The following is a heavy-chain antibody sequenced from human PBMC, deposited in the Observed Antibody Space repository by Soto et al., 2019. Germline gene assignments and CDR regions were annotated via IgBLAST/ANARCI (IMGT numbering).Heavy chain of an antibody. D-gene: IGHD3-22*01. V-gene: IGHV4-39*01. Sequence: SETLSLTCSVSGGSVTLTSYYWGWIRQPPGKGLEWIGNVYYSGSTNYNPSLKSRVTISVDTSKNQFSLSLKSVTAADTAVYYCASDYSGYSADPEYYGVEVWGQGTTVTVS. J-gene: IGHJ6*02. CDR3: ASDYSGYSADPEYYGVEV. CDR2: VYYSGST. CDR1: GGSVTLTSYY.